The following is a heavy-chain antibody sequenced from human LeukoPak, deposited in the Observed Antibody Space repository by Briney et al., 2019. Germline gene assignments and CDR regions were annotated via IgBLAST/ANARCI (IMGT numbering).Heavy chain of an antibody. Sequence: GGSLRLSCAASGFTFSSYAMSWVRQAPGKGLEWVSVIYSGGSTYYADSVKGRFTISRDNSKNTLYLQMNSLRAEDTAVYYCASEMASFDYWGQGTLVTVSS. D-gene: IGHD5-24*01. J-gene: IGHJ4*02. CDR3: ASEMASFDY. CDR1: GFTFSSYA. V-gene: IGHV3-66*01. CDR2: IYSGGST.